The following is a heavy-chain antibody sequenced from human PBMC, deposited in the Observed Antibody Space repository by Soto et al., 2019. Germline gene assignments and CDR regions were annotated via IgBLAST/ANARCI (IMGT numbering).Heavy chain of an antibody. Sequence: PWGSLRLSCAASGFTFSSYSMNWVRQAPGKGLEWVSSISSSSSYIYYADSVKGRFTISRDNAKNSLYLQMNSLRAEDTAVYYCARGAQAPDYYDSRWRQGTLVAASS. J-gene: IGHJ4*02. CDR2: ISSSSSYI. D-gene: IGHD3-22*01. CDR1: GFTFSSYS. CDR3: ARGAQAPDYYDSR. V-gene: IGHV3-21*01.